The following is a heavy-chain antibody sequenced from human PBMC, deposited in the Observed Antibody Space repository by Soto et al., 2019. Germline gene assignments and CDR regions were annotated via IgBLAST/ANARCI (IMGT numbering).Heavy chain of an antibody. CDR3: AKVPSARIAAAGNFDY. J-gene: IGHJ4*02. D-gene: IGHD6-13*01. CDR2: IWYDGSNK. V-gene: IGHV3-33*06. Sequence: GGSLRLSCAASGFTFSSYGMHWVRQAPGKGLEWVAVIWYDGSNKYYADSVKGRFTISRDNSKNTLYLQMNSLRAEDTAVYYCAKVPSARIAAAGNFDYWGQGTLVTVSS. CDR1: GFTFSSYG.